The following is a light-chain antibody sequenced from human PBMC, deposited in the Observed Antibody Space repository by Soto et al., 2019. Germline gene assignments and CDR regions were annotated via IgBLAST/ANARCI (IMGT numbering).Light chain of an antibody. CDR2: KAS. CDR1: QSISSW. V-gene: IGKV1-5*03. Sequence: DIQMTQSPSTLSASVGDRVTISCRASQSISSWLAWYQQKPGKAPKVLIYKASSLESGVPSRFSGSGSGTDFTLTISSLQPDDFATYYCQQYNSYPWTFGQGTKVEIK. J-gene: IGKJ1*01. CDR3: QQYNSYPWT.